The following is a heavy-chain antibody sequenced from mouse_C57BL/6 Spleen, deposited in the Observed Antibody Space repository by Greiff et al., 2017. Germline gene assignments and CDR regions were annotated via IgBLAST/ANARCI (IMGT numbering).Heavy chain of an antibody. CDR3: TRDTTVVAPLRFAY. CDR2: IDPETGGT. J-gene: IGHJ3*01. D-gene: IGHD1-1*01. V-gene: IGHV1-15*01. CDR1: GYTFTDYD. Sequence: VKLMESGAELVRPGASVTLSCTASGYTFTDYDMHWVQQTPVHGLEWIGAIDPETGGTAYNQKFKGKAILTADKSSSTAYMELRSLTSEDSAVYYCTRDTTVVAPLRFAYWGQGPLVTVSA.